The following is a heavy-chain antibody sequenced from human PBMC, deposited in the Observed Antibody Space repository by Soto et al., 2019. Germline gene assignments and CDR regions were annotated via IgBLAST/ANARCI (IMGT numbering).Heavy chain of an antibody. D-gene: IGHD1-1*01. CDR2: IYYSGST. CDR3: ARWPQLEPRFDY. CDR1: GGSISSGDYY. J-gene: IGHJ4*02. Sequence: PSETLSLTCTVSGGSISSGDYYWSWIRQHPGKGLEWIGYIYYSGSTYYKPSLKSRVTISVDTSKNQFSLKLSSVTAADTAVYYCARWPQLEPRFDYWGQGTLVTVSS. V-gene: IGHV4-31*03.